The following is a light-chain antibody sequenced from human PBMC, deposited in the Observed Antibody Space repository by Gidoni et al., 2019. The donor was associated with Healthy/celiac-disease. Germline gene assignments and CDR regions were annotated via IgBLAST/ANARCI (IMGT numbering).Light chain of an antibody. CDR3: CSYAGSSTSWV. Sequence: QSALTQPASVSGSPGQSLTISCTGTSSDVGSYNLVSWYQQQPGKAPKLMIYEVSKRPSGVSTRFSGSKSGNTASLTISGLQAEDEADYYCCSYAGSSTSWVFGGGTKLPVL. J-gene: IGLJ3*02. CDR2: EVS. CDR1: SSDVGSYNL. V-gene: IGLV2-23*02.